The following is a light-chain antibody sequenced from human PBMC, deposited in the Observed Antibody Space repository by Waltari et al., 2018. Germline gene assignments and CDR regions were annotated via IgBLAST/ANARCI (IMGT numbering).Light chain of an antibody. CDR1: RSTTGAAYD. CDR3: QSYDSSLSGYV. CDR2: GNS. V-gene: IGLV1-40*01. J-gene: IGLJ1*01. Sequence: QSVLTQPPSVSGAPCPMSTISRTGSRSTTGAAYDLPRYQQLPGTAPKLLIYGNSNRPSGVPDRFSGSKSGTSASLAITGLQAEDEADYYCQSYDSSLSGYVFGTGTKVTVL.